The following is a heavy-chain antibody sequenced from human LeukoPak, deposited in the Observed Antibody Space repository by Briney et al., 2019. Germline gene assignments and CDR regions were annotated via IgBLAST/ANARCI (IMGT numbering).Heavy chain of an antibody. D-gene: IGHD3-10*01. J-gene: IGHJ5*02. CDR3: ARVKRFPTVWFDP. V-gene: IGHV1-8*01. Sequence: ASVKVSCKASGYTFSDYDINWVRQAAGQGLEWMGWMNPITGSTGYVQKFRGRIIMTRDTSITTAFMELTSLTSDDTAIYYCARVKRFPTVWFDPRGQGTLVSVSS. CDR2: MNPITGST. CDR1: GYTFSDYD.